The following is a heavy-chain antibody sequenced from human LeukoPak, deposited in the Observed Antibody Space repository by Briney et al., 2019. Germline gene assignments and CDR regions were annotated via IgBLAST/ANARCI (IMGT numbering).Heavy chain of an antibody. D-gene: IGHD3-3*01. CDR3: AREYDFWSGWSPYYYYYYMDV. V-gene: IGHV4-4*07. Sequence: SETLSLTCTVSGGSISSYYWSWIRQPAGKGLGWIGRIYTSGSTNYNPSLKSRVTMSVDTSKNQFSLKLSSVTAADTAVYYCAREYDFWSGWSPYYYYYYMDVWGKGTTVTVSS. J-gene: IGHJ6*03. CDR2: IYTSGST. CDR1: GGSISSYY.